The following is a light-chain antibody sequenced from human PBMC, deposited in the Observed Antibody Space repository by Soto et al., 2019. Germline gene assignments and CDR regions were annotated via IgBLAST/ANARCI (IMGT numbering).Light chain of an antibody. V-gene: IGLV1-44*01. CDR1: RSNIGSNT. Sequence: QSVLTQPPSTSGTPGQRVTISCSGSRSNIGSNTVTWYQQLPGTAPKLLIYSNNQRPSGVPDRFSGSKSGTSASPAISGPQSEDEADYYCAAWDDSLNGSYVFGTGTKVTVL. CDR3: AAWDDSLNGSYV. CDR2: SNN. J-gene: IGLJ1*01.